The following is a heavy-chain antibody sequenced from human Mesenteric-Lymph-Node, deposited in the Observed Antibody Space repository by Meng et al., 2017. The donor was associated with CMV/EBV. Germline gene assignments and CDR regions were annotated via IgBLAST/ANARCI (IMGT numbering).Heavy chain of an antibody. D-gene: IGHD6-13*01. CDR1: GFTFSSYS. V-gene: IGHV3-21*01. CDR2: ISSSSSYI. J-gene: IGHJ5*02. CDR3: ARVSLEAAGTFWFDT. Sequence: EVQLVESGGGLVKPGGSLRLSCAASGFTFSSYSMNWVRQAPGKGLEWVSSISSSSSYIYYADSVKGRFTISRDNAKNSLYLQMNSLRAEDTAVYYCARVSLEAAGTFWFDTWGQGTLVTVAS.